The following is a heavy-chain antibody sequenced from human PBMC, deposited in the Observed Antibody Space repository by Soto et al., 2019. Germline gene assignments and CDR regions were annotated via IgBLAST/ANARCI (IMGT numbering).Heavy chain of an antibody. D-gene: IGHD4-17*01. CDR2: INPNSGGP. J-gene: IGHJ6*02. CDR1: GYTFTGYY. Sequence: ASVKVSCKASGYTFTGYYIHWVRQAPGQGLEWMGWINPNSGGPTYARKFQGRVTMTRDTSISTVFLELSRLTSDDTAVYYCARDNYGDYDVYYGMDVWGQGTTVPV. CDR3: ARDNYGDYDVYYGMDV. V-gene: IGHV1-2*02.